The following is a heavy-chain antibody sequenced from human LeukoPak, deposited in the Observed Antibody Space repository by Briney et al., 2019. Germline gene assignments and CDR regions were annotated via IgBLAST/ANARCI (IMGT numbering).Heavy chain of an antibody. V-gene: IGHV4-34*09. CDR2: INHSGST. D-gene: IGHD3-9*01. CDR3: ARGLGYDILTGYHDY. J-gene: IGHJ4*02. CDR1: GGSFSGYY. Sequence: PSETLSLTCAVYGGSFSGYYWSWIRQPPGKGLEWIGEINHSGSTNYNPSLKSRVTISVDTSKNQFSLKLSSVTAADTAVYYCARGLGYDILTGYHDYWGQGTLVTVSS.